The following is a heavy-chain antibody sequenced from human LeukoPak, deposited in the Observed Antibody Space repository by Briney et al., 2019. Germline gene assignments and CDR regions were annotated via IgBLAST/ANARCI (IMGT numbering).Heavy chain of an antibody. CDR1: GYTFTSYG. J-gene: IGHJ3*02. CDR2: ISAYNGNT. V-gene: IGHV1-18*01. Sequence: ASVKVSCKASGYTFTSYGISWVRQAPGQGLEWMGWISAYNGNTNYAQKLQGRVTMTTDTSTSTAYMELRSLRSDDTAVNYCARDMRGYSGYDPRVDAFDIWGQGTMVTVSS. D-gene: IGHD5-12*01. CDR3: ARDMRGYSGYDPRVDAFDI.